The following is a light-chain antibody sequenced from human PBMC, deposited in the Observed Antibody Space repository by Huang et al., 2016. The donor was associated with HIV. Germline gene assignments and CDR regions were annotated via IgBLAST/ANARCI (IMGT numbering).Light chain of an antibody. V-gene: IGKV1-27*01. CDR2: AAS. CDR1: QGISTY. CDR3: QKYNSAPWT. Sequence: DIQMTQSPSSLSASVGDSVTITCRASQGISTYLAWYHQKPGKVPKLRIYAASTLQSGVPSRVCGSGYGKEFQLTIRSLQPEDVATYYCQKYNSAPWTFGQGTKVEIK. J-gene: IGKJ1*01.